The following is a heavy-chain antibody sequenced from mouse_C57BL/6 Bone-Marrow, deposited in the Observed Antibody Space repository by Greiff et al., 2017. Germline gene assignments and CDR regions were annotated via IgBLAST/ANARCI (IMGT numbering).Heavy chain of an antibody. CDR1: GYSITSGYY. CDR2: ISYDGSN. V-gene: IGHV3-6*01. CDR3: AREGLYYYGSSLYYFDY. D-gene: IGHD1-1*01. Sequence: VQLQESGPGLVKPSQSLSLTCSVTGYSITSGYYWNWIRQPPGNKLEWMGYISYDGSNNYNPSLKNRISITRDTSKNQFFLKLNSVTTENTATYYCAREGLYYYGSSLYYFDYWGQGTTLTVSS. J-gene: IGHJ2*01.